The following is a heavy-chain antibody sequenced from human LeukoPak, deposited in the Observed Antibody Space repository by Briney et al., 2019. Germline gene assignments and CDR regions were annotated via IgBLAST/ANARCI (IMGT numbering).Heavy chain of an antibody. J-gene: IGHJ6*04. V-gene: IGHV4-4*02. CDR1: GGSISSSNW. CDR3: ARDRYDILTGWALYGMDV. Sequence: GTLSLTCAVSGGSISSSNWWSWVRQPPGKGLEWIGEIYHSGSTNYNPSLKSRVTISVGKSKNQFSLKLSSVTAADTAVYYCARDRYDILTGWALYGMDVWGKGTTVTVSS. D-gene: IGHD3-9*01. CDR2: IYHSGST.